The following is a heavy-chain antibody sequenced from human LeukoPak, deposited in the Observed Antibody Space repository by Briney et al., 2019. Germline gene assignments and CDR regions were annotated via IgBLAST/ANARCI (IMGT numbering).Heavy chain of an antibody. CDR1: GVPISSSNSY. V-gene: IGHV4-39*01. J-gene: IGHJ4*02. D-gene: IGHD3/OR15-3a*01. Sequence: SETLSLTCTVSGVPISSSNSYWGWIRQPPGKGLEWIGSIYYSGNTYYNASLKSQVSISIDTSKNQFSLKVTSVTAADTAMYYCARQTGSGLFILPGGQGTLVTVSS. CDR3: ARQTGSGLFILP. CDR2: IYYSGNT.